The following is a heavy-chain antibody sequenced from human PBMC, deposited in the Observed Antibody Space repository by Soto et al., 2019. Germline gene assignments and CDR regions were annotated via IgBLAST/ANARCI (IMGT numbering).Heavy chain of an antibody. Sequence: SETLSLTCTVSGGSISSSSYYWGWIRQPPGKGLEWIGSIYYSGSAYYNPSLKSRVTISVDTSKNQFSLKLSSVTAADTAVYYCARHLSSSFNYFDYWGQGTLVTVSS. V-gene: IGHV4-39*01. CDR3: ARHLSSSFNYFDY. CDR1: GGSISSSSYY. D-gene: IGHD6-13*01. CDR2: IYYSGSA. J-gene: IGHJ4*02.